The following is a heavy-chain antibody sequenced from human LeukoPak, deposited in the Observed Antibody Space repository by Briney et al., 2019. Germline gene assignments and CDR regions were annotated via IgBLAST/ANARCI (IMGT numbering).Heavy chain of an antibody. J-gene: IGHJ4*02. CDR1: SNYW. Sequence: GGSLKLSCAASSNYWMHWVRQAPGKGLVWVSHINSDGSWTSYADSVKGRFTISKDNAKNTVYLQMNSLRAEDTAVYYCVSFYETYWGRGTLVTVSS. CDR3: VSFYETY. D-gene: IGHD2/OR15-2a*01. V-gene: IGHV3-74*01. CDR2: INSDGSWT.